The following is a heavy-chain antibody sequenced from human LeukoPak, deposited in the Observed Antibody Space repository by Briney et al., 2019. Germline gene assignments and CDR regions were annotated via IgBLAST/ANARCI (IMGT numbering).Heavy chain of an antibody. Sequence: GGSLRLSCAASGFTFSDYYMSWIRQAPGKGLEWVSYISSSGSTIYYADSVKGRFTISRDSAKNSLYLQMNSLRAEDTAVYYCARDLNDYGDLYYFDYWGQGTLVTVSS. J-gene: IGHJ4*02. CDR3: ARDLNDYGDLYYFDY. V-gene: IGHV3-11*01. CDR2: ISSSGSTI. D-gene: IGHD4-17*01. CDR1: GFTFSDYY.